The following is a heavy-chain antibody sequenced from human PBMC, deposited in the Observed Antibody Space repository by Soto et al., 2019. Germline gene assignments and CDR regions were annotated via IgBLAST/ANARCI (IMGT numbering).Heavy chain of an antibody. CDR3: ARDTVTIAVSYLDY. CDR2: INHNGST. J-gene: IGHJ4*02. Sequence: SETLSLTCIVYGGSFSGYYWSWIRQPPGKGLEWMGEINHNGSTNYNPSLKSRVTFSVDTSKNQFSLLLISVTAADTAVDYCARDTVTIAVSYLDYWGQGTLVTVSS. V-gene: IGHV4-34*01. D-gene: IGHD6-19*01. CDR1: GGSFSGYY.